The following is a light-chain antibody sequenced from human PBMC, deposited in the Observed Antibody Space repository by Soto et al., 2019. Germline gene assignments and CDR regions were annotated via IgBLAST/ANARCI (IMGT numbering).Light chain of an antibody. CDR1: QTIDNT. V-gene: IGKV3-15*01. J-gene: IGKJ4*01. CDR3: QPYNNWPLT. CDR2: DTS. Sequence: EIVMTQSPATLSLSPGERATLSCRASQTIDNTLAWYQRKPGQAPRLLIYDTSTRATGVPARFSGSGSETDFTLTISSLEPEDFAVYYCQPYNNWPLTFGGGTKVDIK.